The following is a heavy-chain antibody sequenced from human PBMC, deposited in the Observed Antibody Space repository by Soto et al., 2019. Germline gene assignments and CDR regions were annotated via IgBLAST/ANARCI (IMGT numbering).Heavy chain of an antibody. J-gene: IGHJ3*02. V-gene: IGHV1-24*01. Sequence: ASVKVSCKVSGYTLTELSMHWVRQAPGKGLEWMGGFDPEDGETIYAQKFQGRVTMTGDTSTATAYMELSSLRSEDTAVYYCATIVVLVPAAIRRNDAFDIWGQGTMVTVSS. CDR1: GYTLTELS. CDR3: ATIVVLVPAAIRRNDAFDI. CDR2: FDPEDGET. D-gene: IGHD2-2*01.